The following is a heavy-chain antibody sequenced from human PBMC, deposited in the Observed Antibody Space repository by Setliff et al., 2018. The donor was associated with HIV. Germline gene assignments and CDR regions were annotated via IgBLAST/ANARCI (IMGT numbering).Heavy chain of an antibody. V-gene: IGHV4-61*02. CDR1: GDSINSGTYY. Sequence: SETLSLTCTVSGDSINSGTYYWSWIRQPAGKGLEWIGRLHLSGDTNYNPSLKSRVTMSIDTSKNQFSLKLSSVTAADTAVYYCARHAAGPDGPFDYWGQGTQVTVSS. CDR3: ARHAAGPDGPFDY. J-gene: IGHJ4*02. CDR2: LHLSGDT. D-gene: IGHD2-2*01.